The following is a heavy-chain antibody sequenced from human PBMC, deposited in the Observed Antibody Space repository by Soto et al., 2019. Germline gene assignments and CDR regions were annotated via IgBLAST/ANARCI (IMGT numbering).Heavy chain of an antibody. CDR2: IYTSGST. CDR3: ARNYYDSSGYYYVGWFDP. J-gene: IGHJ5*02. V-gene: IGHV4-4*07. Sequence: SETLSLTCTVSGGSISSYYWSWIRQPAGKGLEWIGRIYTSGSTNYNPSLKSRVTMSVDTSKNQFSLKLSSVTAADTAVYYCARNYYDSSGYYYVGWFDPWGQGTLVTVS. D-gene: IGHD3-22*01. CDR1: GGSISSYY.